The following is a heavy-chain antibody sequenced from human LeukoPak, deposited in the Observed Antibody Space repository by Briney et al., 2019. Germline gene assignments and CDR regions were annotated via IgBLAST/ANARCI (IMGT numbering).Heavy chain of an antibody. CDR3: ARDRRDRRNYYKEFDY. CDR2: ICVGGSNK. J-gene: IGHJ4*02. V-gene: IGHV3-33*08. CDR1: GFTFSSYG. Sequence: GRSLRLSCAASGFTFSSYGMHWARQAPGKGLECVAIICVGGSNKYYADSVKGRFTISRDNSKNTLYLQMNSLRDEDTAVYYCARDRRDRRNYYKEFDYWGQGTLVTVSS. D-gene: IGHD3-10*01.